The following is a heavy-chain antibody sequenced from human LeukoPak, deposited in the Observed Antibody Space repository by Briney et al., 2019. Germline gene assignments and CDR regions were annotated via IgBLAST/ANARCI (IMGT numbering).Heavy chain of an antibody. CDR2: ISTTGDT. J-gene: IGHJ4*02. D-gene: IGHD4-17*01. Sequence: GGSLRLSCAASGFTFSSFAMNWVRQAPGKGLEWVSAISTTGDTYYPGSVKGRFTISRENAKNSLYLQMNSLRAGDTAVYYCARDPHGDYFDYWGQGTLVTVSS. CDR1: GFTFSSFA. CDR3: ARDPHGDYFDY. V-gene: IGHV3-13*01.